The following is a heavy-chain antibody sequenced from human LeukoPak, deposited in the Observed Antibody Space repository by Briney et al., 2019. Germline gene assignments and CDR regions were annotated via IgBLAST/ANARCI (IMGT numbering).Heavy chain of an antibody. CDR1: GFTFSSYA. V-gene: IGHV3-30-3*01. D-gene: IGHD5-12*01. J-gene: IGHJ4*02. CDR3: ARGRNLVATSGYFDH. CDR2: ISYDGSNE. Sequence: GGSLRLSCAASGFTFSSYAMHWVRQAPGKGLEWVATISYDGSNEYYADSVKGRFTISRDNSKETLYLQMNSLRAEDTAVYYCARGRNLVATSGYFDHWGQGTLVTVSS.